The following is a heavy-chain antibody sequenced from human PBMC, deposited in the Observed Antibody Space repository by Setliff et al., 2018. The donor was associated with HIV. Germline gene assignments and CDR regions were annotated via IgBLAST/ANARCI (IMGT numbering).Heavy chain of an antibody. CDR1: GGSISSNW. CDR3: ARSFAPRDSNGWYRFDP. J-gene: IGHJ5*02. V-gene: IGHV4-28*06. Sequence: SETLSLTCTVSGGSISSNWWGWIRQPPGKGLEWIGYIYYSGTTNYNPSLKSRVTMSVDTSKNQFSLKLSSVTALDTAVYYCARSFAPRDSNGWYRFDPWGQGTLVTVSS. D-gene: IGHD6-19*01. CDR2: IYYSGTT.